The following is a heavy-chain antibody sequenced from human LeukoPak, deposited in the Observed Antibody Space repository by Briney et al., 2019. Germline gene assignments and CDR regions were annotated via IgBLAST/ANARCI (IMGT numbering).Heavy chain of an antibody. J-gene: IGHJ4*02. CDR2: VYYSGST. V-gene: IGHV4-39*01. D-gene: IGHD4-11*01. CDR1: GGSISSTSYY. Sequence: SETLSLTCAVSGGSISSTSYYWGWIRQPPGKGLEWIGSVYYSGSTYYNPSLKSRVTISVDTSKNQFSLKLSSVTAADTAVYYCARQGMTTVTCSFDYWGQGTLVTVSS. CDR3: ARQGMTTVTCSFDY.